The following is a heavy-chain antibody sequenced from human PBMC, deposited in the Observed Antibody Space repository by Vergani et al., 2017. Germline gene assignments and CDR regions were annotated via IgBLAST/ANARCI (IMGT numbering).Heavy chain of an antibody. Sequence: QVQLVQSGAEVKKPGASVKVSCKASGYTFTTYAMHWVRQAPGQRLEWMGWINAGNGNTKYSQKFQGRVTMTRNTSISTAYMELSSLRSEDTAVYYCARLDVLMVYAGAWPGYGMDVWGQGTTVTVSS. CDR1: GYTFTTYA. D-gene: IGHD2-8*01. V-gene: IGHV1-3*01. CDR2: INAGNGNT. CDR3: ARLDVLMVYAGAWPGYGMDV. J-gene: IGHJ6*02.